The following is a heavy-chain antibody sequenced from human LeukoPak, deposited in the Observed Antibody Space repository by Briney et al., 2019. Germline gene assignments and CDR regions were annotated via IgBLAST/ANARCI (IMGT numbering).Heavy chain of an antibody. J-gene: IGHJ6*02. CDR3: ARGSAPRRGVVPAASGRYYYGMDV. D-gene: IGHD2-2*01. Sequence: SETLSLTCTVSGGSISSGGYYWSWIRQPPGKGLEWIGEINHSGSTNYNPSLKSRVTISVDTSKNQFSLKLSSVTAADTAVYYCARGSAPRRGVVPAASGRYYYGMDVWGQGTTVTVSS. V-gene: IGHV4-39*07. CDR2: INHSGST. CDR1: GGSISSGGYY.